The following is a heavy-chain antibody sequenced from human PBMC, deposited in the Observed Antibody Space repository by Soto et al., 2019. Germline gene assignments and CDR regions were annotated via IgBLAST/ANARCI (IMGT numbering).Heavy chain of an antibody. V-gene: IGHV4-34*01. J-gene: IGHJ4*02. CDR2: INHSGST. D-gene: IGHD6-6*01. Sequence: PSETLSLTCAVYGGSFSGYYWSWIRQPPGKGLEWIGEINHSGSTNYNPSLKSRVTISVDTSKNQFSLKLSSVTAADTAVYYCARARSIAARGTQYYFDYWGQGTLVTVS. CDR1: GGSFSGYY. CDR3: ARARSIAARGTQYYFDY.